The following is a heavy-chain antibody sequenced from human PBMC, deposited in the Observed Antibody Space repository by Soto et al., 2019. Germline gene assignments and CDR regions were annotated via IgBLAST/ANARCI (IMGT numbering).Heavy chain of an antibody. D-gene: IGHD2-15*01. CDR3: ARVSYQPWLLLYCSGGSCLSGWFDP. J-gene: IGHJ5*02. V-gene: IGHV4-34*01. Sequence: NPSGTLSLTCSVYGGSFSGYYWSWIRQPPGKGLEWIGEINHSGSTNYNPSLKSRVTISVDTSKNQFSLKLSSVTAADTAVYYCARVSYQPWLLLYCSGGSCLSGWFDPWGQGTLVTVSS. CDR2: INHSGST. CDR1: GGSFSGYY.